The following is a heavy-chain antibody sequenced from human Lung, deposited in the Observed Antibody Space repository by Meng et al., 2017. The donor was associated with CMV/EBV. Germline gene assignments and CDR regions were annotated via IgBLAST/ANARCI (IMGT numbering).Heavy chain of an antibody. D-gene: IGHD2-2*01. CDR3: ARLVRGGYCSTTSCPYGLDV. CDR1: GGSFTNYY. CDR2: IDHGGST. J-gene: IGHJ6*02. V-gene: IGHV4-34*01. Sequence: GSLRLSCAVYGGSFTNYYWNWIRQPPGKGLEWIGEIDHGGSTNYNPSLKSRVTISVDTSTKRFSLKLSSVTAADTAVYYCARLVRGGYCSTTSCPYGLDVWGQGTAVTVSS.